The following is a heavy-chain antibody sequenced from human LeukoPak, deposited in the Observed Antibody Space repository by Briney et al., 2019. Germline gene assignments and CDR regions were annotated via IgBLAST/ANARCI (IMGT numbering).Heavy chain of an antibody. CDR3: ASQSQYVWGSYRYPTPFDY. CDR2: INHSGST. D-gene: IGHD3-16*02. J-gene: IGHJ4*02. CDR1: GGSFSGYY. Sequence: SETLSLTCAVYGGSFSGYYWSWIRQPPGKGLEWIGEINHSGSTNYNPPLKSRVTISVDTSKNQFSLKLSSVTAADTAVYYCASQSQYVWGSYRYPTPFDYWGQGTLVTVSS. V-gene: IGHV4-34*01.